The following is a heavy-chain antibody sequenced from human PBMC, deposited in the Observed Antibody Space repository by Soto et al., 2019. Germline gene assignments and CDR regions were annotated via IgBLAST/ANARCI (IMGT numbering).Heavy chain of an antibody. CDR1: GFTFSSYG. J-gene: IGHJ4*02. D-gene: IGHD6-13*01. CDR2: IWYDGSNK. V-gene: IGHV3-33*01. Sequence: QVQLVESGGGVVQPGRSLRLSYAASGFTFSSYGMHWVRQAPGKGRAWVAVIWYDGSNKYYADSVKGRFTISRDNSKNTLYLQMSGLRAEDTAVYYCARWGIAAVDYWGQGTLVTVSS. CDR3: ARWGIAAVDY.